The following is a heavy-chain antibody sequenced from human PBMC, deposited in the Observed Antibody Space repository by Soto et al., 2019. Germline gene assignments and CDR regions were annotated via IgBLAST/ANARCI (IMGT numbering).Heavy chain of an antibody. CDR3: ARDANWSLDH. J-gene: IGHJ4*02. Sequence: EVQLVESGGGLVQPGGSLRLSCAASGFTFSNHWMHWVRQAPGKGLVWVSRINGEGGYRDYAESVKGRFTIARDNAKNTLDLQMNSLRAEDTAVYYCARDANWSLDHWGQGTLVTVSS. V-gene: IGHV3-74*01. CDR2: INGEGGYR. CDR1: GFTFSNHW. D-gene: IGHD1-1*01.